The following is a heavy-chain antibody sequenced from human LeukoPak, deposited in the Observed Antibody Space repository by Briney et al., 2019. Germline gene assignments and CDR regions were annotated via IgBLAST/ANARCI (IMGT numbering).Heavy chain of an antibody. CDR1: GGSIRSNY. CDR2: VYTSGGS. Sequence: PSDTLSLTCTVSGGSIRSNYWSWIRQPAGQGLDLIRRVYTSGGSNYIPSLKTRVSMSADTSTNKCSLRLSSVSAADTAVYFCARENYFAGGGYGADFWGQGTLVTVSS. CDR3: ARENYFAGGGYGADF. J-gene: IGHJ4*02. V-gene: IGHV4-4*07. D-gene: IGHD3-22*01.